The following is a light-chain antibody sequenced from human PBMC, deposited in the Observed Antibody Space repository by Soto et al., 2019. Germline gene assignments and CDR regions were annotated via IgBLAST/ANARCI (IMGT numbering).Light chain of an antibody. Sequence: QSALTQPASVSGSPGQSITISCTGTSSDVGGYNLVSWYQQHPGKAPKLMIYEVIKRPSGVSNRFSGSKSGNTASLTISGLQAEDEADYYCCSYAGSSTFYVFGTGTKVTVL. CDR3: CSYAGSSTFYV. CDR2: EVI. CDR1: SSDVGGYNL. J-gene: IGLJ1*01. V-gene: IGLV2-23*02.